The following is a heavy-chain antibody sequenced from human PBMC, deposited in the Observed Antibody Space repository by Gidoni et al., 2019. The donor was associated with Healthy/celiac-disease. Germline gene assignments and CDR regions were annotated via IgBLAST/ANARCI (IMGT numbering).Heavy chain of an antibody. CDR3: AWVDYYGSGSYYSGPLDY. CDR1: GGTFSSYA. J-gene: IGHJ4*02. D-gene: IGHD3-10*01. V-gene: IGHV1-69*01. Sequence: QVQLVQSGAEVKKPGSSVKVSCKASGGTFSSYAISWVRQAPGQGLEWMGGIIPIFGTANYAQKFQGRVTITADESTSTAYMELSSLRSEDTAVYYCAWVDYYGSGSYYSGPLDYWGQGTLVTVSS. CDR2: IIPIFGTA.